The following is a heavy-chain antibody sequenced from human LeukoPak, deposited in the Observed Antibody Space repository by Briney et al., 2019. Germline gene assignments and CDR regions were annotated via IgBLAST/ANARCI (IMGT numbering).Heavy chain of an antibody. V-gene: IGHV1-69*04. CDR2: IIPILGIA. Sequence: ASVKVSCKASGGTFSSYAISWVRQAPGQGLEWMGRIIPILGIANYAQKFQGRVTITADKSTSTAYMELSSLRSEDTAVYYCARDGEQQPLVFDYWGQGTLVTVSS. CDR3: ARDGEQQPLVFDY. D-gene: IGHD6-13*01. J-gene: IGHJ4*02. CDR1: GGTFSSYA.